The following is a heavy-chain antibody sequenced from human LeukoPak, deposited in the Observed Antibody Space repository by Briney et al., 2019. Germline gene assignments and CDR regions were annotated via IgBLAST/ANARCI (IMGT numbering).Heavy chain of an antibody. CDR3: ASVSSRITMVRGVAPYGMDV. CDR2: ISSSSIMT. D-gene: IGHD3-10*01. CDR1: GFTFKSYS. V-gene: IGHV3-48*01. J-gene: IGHJ6*02. Sequence: PGGSLRLSCAASGFTFKSYSMNWVRQAPGKGLEWVSYISSSSIMTDHADSVKGRFTISRDNSKNTLYLQMNSLRAEDTAVYYCASVSSRITMVRGVAPYGMDVWGQGTTVTVSS.